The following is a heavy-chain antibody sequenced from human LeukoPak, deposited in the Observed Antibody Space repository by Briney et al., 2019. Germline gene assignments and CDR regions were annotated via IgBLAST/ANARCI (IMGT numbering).Heavy chain of an antibody. Sequence: SETPSLTCTVSGASISSYSWSWIRQPAGKGLEWIGRIYTSGTTNYNPSLKSRVTMSVDTSKNQFSLKLSSVTAADTVVYYCARGPYCGGDCYFGYWGQGTLVTVSS. D-gene: IGHD2-21*01. J-gene: IGHJ4*02. V-gene: IGHV4-4*07. CDR3: ARGPYCGGDCYFGY. CDR1: GASISSYS. CDR2: IYTSGTT.